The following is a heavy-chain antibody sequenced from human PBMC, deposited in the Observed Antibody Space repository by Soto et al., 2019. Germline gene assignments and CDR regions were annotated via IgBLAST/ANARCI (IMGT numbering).Heavy chain of an antibody. CDR1: GYTFTNYD. J-gene: IGHJ4*02. Sequence: ASVKVSCKASGYTFTNYDINWVRQATGQGLEWMGWMNANSGNTGYAQKFRGRVTMTRDTSISTAYMELSSLTSDDTAVYFCARTKEGSEQTDWSYWGQGTLVTVSS. V-gene: IGHV1-8*01. CDR2: MNANSGNT. D-gene: IGHD3-9*01. CDR3: ARTKEGSEQTDWSY.